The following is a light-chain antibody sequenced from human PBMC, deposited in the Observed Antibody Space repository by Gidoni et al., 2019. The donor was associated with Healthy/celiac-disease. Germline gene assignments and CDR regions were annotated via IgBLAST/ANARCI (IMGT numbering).Light chain of an antibody. CDR2: AAS. J-gene: IGKJ4*01. CDR1: QGISSW. V-gene: IGKV1-12*01. Sequence: DIQMTQSPSSVSASVGDRVTIPCRASQGISSWLAWYQRKPGKAPKLLIYAASSLQSGVPSRFSGSGSGTDFTLTISSLQPEDFATYYCQQANSFPLTFXGXTKVEIK. CDR3: QQANSFPLT.